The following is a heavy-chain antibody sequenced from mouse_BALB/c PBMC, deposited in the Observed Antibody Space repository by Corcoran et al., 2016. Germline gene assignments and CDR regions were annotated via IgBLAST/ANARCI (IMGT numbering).Heavy chain of an antibody. CDR1: GYSITSGYY. V-gene: IGHV3-6*02. D-gene: IGHD1-1*01. Sequence: DVQLQESGPGLVKPSKSLSLTCSVTGYSITSGYYWNWIRQFPGNKLEWMGYISYDGSNNYNQSLKNRIAITRDTSKNQSFLKLNSVTTEDTATYYCARDYYGSSYVDYWGQGTTLTVSS. J-gene: IGHJ2*01. CDR3: ARDYYGSSYVDY. CDR2: ISYDGSN.